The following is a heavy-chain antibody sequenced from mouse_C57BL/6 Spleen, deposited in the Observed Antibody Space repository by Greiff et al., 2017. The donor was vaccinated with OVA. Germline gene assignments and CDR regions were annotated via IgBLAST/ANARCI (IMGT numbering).Heavy chain of an antibody. D-gene: IGHD1-1*01. V-gene: IGHV1-81*01. CDR1: GYTFTSYG. CDR2: IYPRSGNT. CDR3: ASYYYGSSLFDY. J-gene: IGHJ2*01. Sequence: VHLVESGAELARPGASVKLSCKASGYTFTSYGISWVKQRTGQGLEWIGEIYPRSGNTYYNEKFKGKATLTADKSSSTAYMELRSLTSEDSAVYFCASYYYGSSLFDYWGQGTTLTVSS.